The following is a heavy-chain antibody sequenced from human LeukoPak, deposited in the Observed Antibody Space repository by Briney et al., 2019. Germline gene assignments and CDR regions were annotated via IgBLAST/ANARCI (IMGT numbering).Heavy chain of an antibody. CDR1: GGTFSSYA. J-gene: IGHJ4*02. D-gene: IGHD6-19*01. V-gene: IGHV1-69*04. CDR2: MIPILGIA. CDR3: ARAPGIAVAEYFDY. Sequence: GSSVKVSCKASGGTFSSYAISWVRQAPGQGLEWMGRMIPILGIANYAQKFQGRVTITADKSTSTAYMELRSLRSDDTAVYYCARAPGIAVAEYFDYWGQGTLVTVSS.